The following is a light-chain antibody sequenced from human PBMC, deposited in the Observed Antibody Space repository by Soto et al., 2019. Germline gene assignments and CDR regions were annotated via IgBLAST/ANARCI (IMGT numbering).Light chain of an antibody. Sequence: QSVLTQPASVSGSPGQSITISCTGTSSDVGGYNYVSWFQQHPGKAPKLMIYDVNNRPSGVSNRFSGSESGNTASLTISGLQADDEADYYCSSYTSTNRGVFGGGTQLTVL. V-gene: IGLV2-14*01. CDR1: SSDVGGYNY. J-gene: IGLJ3*02. CDR2: DVN. CDR3: SSYTSTNRGV.